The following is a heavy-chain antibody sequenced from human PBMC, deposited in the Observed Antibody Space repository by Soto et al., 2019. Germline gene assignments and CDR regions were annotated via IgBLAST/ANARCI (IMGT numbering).Heavy chain of an antibody. J-gene: IGHJ3*02. D-gene: IGHD6-19*01. V-gene: IGHV3-23*01. CDR2: ISGSGGST. Sequence: PGGSLRLSXAASGFTFSSYAMSWVRQAPGKGLEWVSAISGSGGSTYYADSVKGRFTISRDNSKNTLYLQMNSLRAEDTAVYYCAKDLYSSGWFDAFDIWGQGTMVTVSS. CDR3: AKDLYSSGWFDAFDI. CDR1: GFTFSSYA.